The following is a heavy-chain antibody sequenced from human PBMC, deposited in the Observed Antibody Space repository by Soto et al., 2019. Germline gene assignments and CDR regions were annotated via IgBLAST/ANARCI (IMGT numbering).Heavy chain of an antibody. Sequence: SVKVSCKASGGTFSSYAISWVRQAPGQGLEWMGGIIPIFGTANYAQKFQGRVTITADESTSTAYIELSSLRSEDTAVYYCARNGPGYYDILTGTHYYYYGMDVWGQGTTVTVSS. CDR1: GGTFSSYA. V-gene: IGHV1-69*13. CDR2: IIPIFGTA. CDR3: ARNGPGYYDILTGTHYYYYGMDV. J-gene: IGHJ6*02. D-gene: IGHD3-9*01.